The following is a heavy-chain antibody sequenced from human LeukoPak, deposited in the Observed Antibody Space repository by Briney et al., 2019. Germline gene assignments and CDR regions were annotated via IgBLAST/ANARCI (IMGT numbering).Heavy chain of an antibody. V-gene: IGHV4-61*08. CDR3: ARGQAYGLLNALDF. CDR1: GVFTRGGGVY. J-gene: IGHJ4*02. D-gene: IGHD4-17*01. Sequence: SQTLSLTCTVSGVFTRGGGVYWSWIRQPPGKGLEWIGYVNFSGEYNSDPSLKSRVSISVDTSKNQFFLKLTSVTVADTAVYYCARGQAYGLLNALDFWGQGTLVTVSS. CDR2: VNFSGEY.